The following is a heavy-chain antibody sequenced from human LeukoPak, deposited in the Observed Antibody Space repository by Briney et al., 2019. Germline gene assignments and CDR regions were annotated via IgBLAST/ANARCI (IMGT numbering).Heavy chain of an antibody. D-gene: IGHD5-18*01. CDR2: IKSKTDGGTT. J-gene: IGHJ3*02. V-gene: IGHV3-15*01. CDR3: TTSGYSYGLDAFDI. CDR1: GFTFSSYE. Sequence: PGGSLRLSCAASGFTFSSYEMNWVRQAPGKGLEWVGRIKSKTDGGTTDYAAPVKGRFTISRDDSKNTLYLQMNSLKTEDTAVYYCTTSGYSYGLDAFDIWGQGTMVTVSS.